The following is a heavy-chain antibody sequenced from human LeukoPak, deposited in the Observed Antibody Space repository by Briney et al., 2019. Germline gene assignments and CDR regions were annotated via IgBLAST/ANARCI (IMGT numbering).Heavy chain of an antibody. CDR1: GGSISSHY. CDR2: IYYSGST. Sequence: PSETLSLTCTVSGGSISSHYWSWIRQPPGKGLEWIGYIYYSGSTNYNPSLKSRVTISVGTSKNQFSLKLSSVTAADTAVYYCARGDILTGYHFDYWGQGTLVTVSS. CDR3: ARGDILTGYHFDY. V-gene: IGHV4-59*11. J-gene: IGHJ4*02. D-gene: IGHD3-9*01.